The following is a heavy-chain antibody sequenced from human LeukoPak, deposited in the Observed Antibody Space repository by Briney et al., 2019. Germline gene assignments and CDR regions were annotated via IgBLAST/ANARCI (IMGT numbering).Heavy chain of an antibody. Sequence: SVKVSCKASGGTFSSYAISWVRQAPGQGLEWMGGIIPIFGTANYAQKFQGRVTLTTDESTSTAYMELSSLRSEDTAVYYCARVDSSGWYGPFDYWGQGTLVTVSS. CDR3: ARVDSSGWYGPFDY. J-gene: IGHJ4*02. D-gene: IGHD6-19*01. CDR2: IIPIFGTA. V-gene: IGHV1-69*05. CDR1: GGTFSSYA.